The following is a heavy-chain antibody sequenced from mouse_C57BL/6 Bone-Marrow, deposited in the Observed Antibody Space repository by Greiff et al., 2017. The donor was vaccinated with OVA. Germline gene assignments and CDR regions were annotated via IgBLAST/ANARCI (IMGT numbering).Heavy chain of an antibody. CDR1: GYTFTSYW. CDR3: ARRLITTVEEGYFDV. Sequence: QVQLQQPGAELVMPGASVKLSCKASGYTFTSYWMHWVKPRPGQGLEWIGEIDPSDSYTNYNQKFKGKSTLTVDKSSSTAYMQLSSLTSEDSAVYYCARRLITTVEEGYFDVWGTGTTVTVSS. J-gene: IGHJ1*03. V-gene: IGHV1-69*01. CDR2: IDPSDSYT. D-gene: IGHD1-1*01.